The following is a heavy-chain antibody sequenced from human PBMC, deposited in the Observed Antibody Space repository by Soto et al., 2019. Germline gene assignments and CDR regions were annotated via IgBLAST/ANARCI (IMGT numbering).Heavy chain of an antibody. CDR1: GGTFSSYT. J-gene: IGHJ4*02. Sequence: SVKVSCKASGGTFSSYTISWVRQAPGQGLEWMGRIIPIRGIANYAQKFQGRVTMTRDTSTSTVYMELSSLRSEDTAVYYCARDYDSSGNPYFDYWGQGTLVTVSS. CDR2: IIPIRGIA. CDR3: ARDYDSSGNPYFDY. V-gene: IGHV1-69*04. D-gene: IGHD3-22*01.